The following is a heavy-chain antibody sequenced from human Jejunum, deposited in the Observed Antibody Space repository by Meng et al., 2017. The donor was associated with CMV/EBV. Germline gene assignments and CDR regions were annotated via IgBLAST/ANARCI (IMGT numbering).Heavy chain of an antibody. CDR1: FTTYG. Sequence: FTTYGITWVRQAPGQDLEWMGWISPYNDHTKVAQTLQGRVTMTTDTSTSTAYMEVRSLTFDDTAVYYCAKSTTPGIVGATSFDSWGQGTRVTVSS. V-gene: IGHV1-18*01. D-gene: IGHD1-26*01. CDR2: ISPYNDHT. J-gene: IGHJ4*02. CDR3: AKSTTPGIVGATSFDS.